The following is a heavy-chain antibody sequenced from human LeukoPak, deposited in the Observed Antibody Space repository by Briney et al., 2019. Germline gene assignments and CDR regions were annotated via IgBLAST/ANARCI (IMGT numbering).Heavy chain of an antibody. Sequence: ASVKVSCKASGYTFTSYGISWVRQAPGQGLEWMGWISAFNGITNYAQKVQDRINVTTDTSSSTAYMELTSLTSDDTAVYYCARDRYGSGSWWDSWGQGTLVIVSS. V-gene: IGHV1-18*01. CDR3: ARDRYGSGSWWDS. D-gene: IGHD3-10*01. CDR2: ISAFNGIT. J-gene: IGHJ5*02. CDR1: GYTFTSYG.